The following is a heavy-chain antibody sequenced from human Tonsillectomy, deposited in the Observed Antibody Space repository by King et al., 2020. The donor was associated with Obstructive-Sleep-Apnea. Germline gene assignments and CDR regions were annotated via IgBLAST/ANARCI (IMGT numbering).Heavy chain of an antibody. CDR3: ARVGAGYYDSSCYDYATPNWFDP. J-gene: IGHJ5*02. Sequence: QLQESGPGLVKPSETLSLTCTVSGGSISSYYWSWIRQPPGKGLEWIGYIYYSGSTNYNPSLKSRVTISVDTSKNQFSLKLSSVTAADTAVYYCARVGAGYYDSSCYDYATPNWFDPWGQGTLVTVSS. V-gene: IGHV4-59*01. CDR2: IYYSGST. D-gene: IGHD3-22*01. CDR1: GGSISSYY.